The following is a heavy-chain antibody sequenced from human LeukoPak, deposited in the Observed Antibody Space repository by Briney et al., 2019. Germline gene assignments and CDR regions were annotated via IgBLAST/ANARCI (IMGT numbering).Heavy chain of an antibody. V-gene: IGHV4-34*01. CDR1: GGSFSGYY. D-gene: IGHD3-22*01. Sequence: PSETLSLTCAVYGGSFSGYYWSWIRQPPGKGLEWIGEINHSGSTNYNPSLKSRVTISVDTSKNQFSLKLSSVTAADTAVCYCARMGYYYDSSGYYAPWYFDLWGRGTLVTVSS. J-gene: IGHJ2*01. CDR3: ARMGYYYDSSGYYAPWYFDL. CDR2: INHSGST.